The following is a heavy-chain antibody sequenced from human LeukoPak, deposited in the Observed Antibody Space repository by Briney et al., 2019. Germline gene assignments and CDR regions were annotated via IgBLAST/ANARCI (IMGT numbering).Heavy chain of an antibody. D-gene: IGHD2-21*02. V-gene: IGHV1-2*02. CDR3: ARGGHIVVVTAIF. J-gene: IGHJ4*02. CDR1: GYTFTGYY. Sequence: ASVKVSCTASGYTFTGYYMHWVRQAPGQGLEWMGWINPNSGGTNYAQKFQGRVTMTRDTSISTAYMELSRLRSDDTAVYYCARGGHIVVVTAIFWGQGTLVTVSS. CDR2: INPNSGGT.